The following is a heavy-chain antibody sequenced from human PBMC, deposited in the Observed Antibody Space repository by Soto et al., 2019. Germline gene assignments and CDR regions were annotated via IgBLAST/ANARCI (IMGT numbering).Heavy chain of an antibody. CDR3: ARDATRGYSYGYYYYYYGMDV. V-gene: IGHV3-7*03. CDR2: IKQEGSEK. CDR1: GFTFSSYW. J-gene: IGHJ6*02. Sequence: EVQLVESGGGLVQPGGSLRLSCAASGFTFSSYWMSWVRQAPGKGLEWVANIKQEGSEKYYVDSVKGRFTISRDNAKNSLYLQMNSLRAEDTAVYYCARDATRGYSYGYYYYYYGMDVWGQGTTVTVSS. D-gene: IGHD5-18*01.